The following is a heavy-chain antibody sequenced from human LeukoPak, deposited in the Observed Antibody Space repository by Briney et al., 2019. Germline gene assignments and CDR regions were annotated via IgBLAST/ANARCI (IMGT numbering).Heavy chain of an antibody. CDR2: INHGGST. V-gene: IGHV4-34*01. CDR1: GGSFSGYY. Sequence: PLETLSLTCAVYGGSFSGYYWSWIRQPPGKGLEWIGEINHGGSTNYNPSLKSRVTISVDTSKNQFSLKLSSVTAADTAVYYCARHTFGFDYWGQGTLVTVSS. D-gene: IGHD2/OR15-2a*01. J-gene: IGHJ4*02. CDR3: ARHTFGFDY.